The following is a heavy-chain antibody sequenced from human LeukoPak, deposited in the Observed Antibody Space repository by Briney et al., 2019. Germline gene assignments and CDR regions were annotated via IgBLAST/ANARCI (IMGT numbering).Heavy chain of an antibody. CDR3: ARDPSGIEAGTNY. J-gene: IGHJ4*02. CDR1: GFTFSSYS. D-gene: IGHD6-19*01. Sequence: PGGSLRLSCAASGFTFSSYSMHWVRQAPGKGLEWVSYISSSSSTIYYADSVKGRFTISRDNAKNSLYLEMNSLRAEDTAVYYCARDPSGIEAGTNYWGQGTLVTVSS. V-gene: IGHV3-48*04. CDR2: ISSSSSTI.